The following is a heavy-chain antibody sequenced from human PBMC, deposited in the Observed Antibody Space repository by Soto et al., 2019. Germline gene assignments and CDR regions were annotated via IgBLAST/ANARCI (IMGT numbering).Heavy chain of an antibody. CDR2: IRSKSYGGTV. CDR3: TTGIYYDILTGYHNVAY. CDR1: GFAFGDNA. D-gene: IGHD3-9*01. Sequence: GGPLRLSCTASGFAFGDNAMSWFRQAPGKGLEWVGSIRSKSYGGTVDYAAPVKGRATISRDDSKNTVYLQMNSLKTEDTAVYYCTTGIYYDILTGYHNVAYWGQGALVTVSS. J-gene: IGHJ4*02. V-gene: IGHV3-49*03.